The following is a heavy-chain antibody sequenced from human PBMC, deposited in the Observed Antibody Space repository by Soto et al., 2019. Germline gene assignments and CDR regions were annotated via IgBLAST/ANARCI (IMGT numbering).Heavy chain of an antibody. CDR1: GFTFTSYT. V-gene: IGHV3-33*01. D-gene: IGHD6-13*01. J-gene: IGHJ4*02. CDR3: AFSSWNQYYFAY. CDR2: FWYDASGQ. Sequence: QVQLVESGGCVVQPGGSLRRSCATSGFTFTSYTMHWVRQAPGKGLEWVATFWYDASGQNYADSLKARFTISINTSTSTLYLQMESLQLEDKDLYYCAFSSWNQYYFAYWGQEILVAVYS.